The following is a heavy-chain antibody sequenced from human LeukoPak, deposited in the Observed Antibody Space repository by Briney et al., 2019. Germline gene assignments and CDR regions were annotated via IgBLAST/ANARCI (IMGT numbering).Heavy chain of an antibody. J-gene: IGHJ4*02. CDR1: GFNFANYG. CDR2: LRSTVHGGPA. CDR3: TRAGGYDFWIDY. V-gene: IGHV3-49*03. D-gene: IGHD3-3*01. Sequence: PGGSLRLSCSTFGFNFANYGVSWFRQAPGQGLEWVGFLRSTVHGGPAEYAASVEGRFITSRDDSKSIAYLQMNSLKTEDTAVYYCTRAGGYDFWIDYWGQGTLVTVSS.